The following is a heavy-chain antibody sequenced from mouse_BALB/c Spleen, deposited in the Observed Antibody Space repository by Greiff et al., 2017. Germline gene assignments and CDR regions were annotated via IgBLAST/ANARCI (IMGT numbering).Heavy chain of an antibody. Sequence: VMLVESGAELAKPGASVKMSCKASGYTFTSYWMHWVKQRPGQGLEWIGYINPSTGYTEYNQKFKDKATLTADKSSSTAYMQLSSLTSEDSAVYYCASYYDYDVSYWGQGTLVTVSA. D-gene: IGHD2-4*01. J-gene: IGHJ3*01. CDR2: INPSTGYT. CDR3: ASYYDYDVSY. V-gene: IGHV1-7*01. CDR1: GYTFTSYW.